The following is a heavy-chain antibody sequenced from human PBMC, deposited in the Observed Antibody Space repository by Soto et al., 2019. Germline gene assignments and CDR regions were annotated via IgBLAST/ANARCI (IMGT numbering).Heavy chain of an antibody. J-gene: IGHJ6*02. Sequence: SETLSLTCAVYGGSFSGYYWSWIRQPPGKGLEWIGEINHSGSTNYNPSLKSRVTISVDTSKNQFSLKLSSVTAADTAVYYCARDPYYDFWSGYHLYALDVWGQGTTVTVS. D-gene: IGHD3-3*01. V-gene: IGHV4-34*01. CDR1: GGSFSGYY. CDR2: INHSGST. CDR3: ARDPYYDFWSGYHLYALDV.